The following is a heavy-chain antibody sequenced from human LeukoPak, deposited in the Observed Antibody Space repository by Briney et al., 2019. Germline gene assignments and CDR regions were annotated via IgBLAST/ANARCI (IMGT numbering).Heavy chain of an antibody. CDR1: DGSITSSY. V-gene: IGHV4-59*01. CDR2: IYCCGSTGYSGST. D-gene: IGHD6-19*01. Sequence: SETLSLSCTASDGSITSSYWSWIRQPPGKGLEWIGYIYCCGSTGYSGSTNYNPSLKSRVTISVDSTKNQFSLKLSSVTASDTAIYYFARGPGAVATDWYFDLWGRGTLVTVSS. J-gene: IGHJ2*01. CDR3: ARGPGAVATDWYFDL.